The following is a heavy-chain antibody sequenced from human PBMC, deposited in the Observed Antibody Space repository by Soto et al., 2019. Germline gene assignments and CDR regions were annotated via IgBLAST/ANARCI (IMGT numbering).Heavy chain of an antibody. Sequence: GGSLRLSCAASGFTFSSYGMHWVRQAPGKGLEWVAVISYDGSNKYYADSVKGRFTISRDNSKNTLYLQMNSLRAEDTAVYYCAKDGHSSGWYRWFDPWGQGTLVTVSS. CDR1: GFTFSSYG. J-gene: IGHJ5*02. CDR3: AKDGHSSGWYRWFDP. V-gene: IGHV3-30*18. D-gene: IGHD6-19*01. CDR2: ISYDGSNK.